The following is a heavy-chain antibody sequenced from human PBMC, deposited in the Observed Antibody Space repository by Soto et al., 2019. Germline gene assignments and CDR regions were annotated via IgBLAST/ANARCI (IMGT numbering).Heavy chain of an antibody. CDR2: IYYSGST. D-gene: IGHD1-7*01. V-gene: IGHV4-30-4*01. CDR1: GGSISSGDYY. Sequence: ASETLSLTCTVSGGSISSGDYYWSWIRQPPGKGLEWIGYIYYSGSTYYNPSLKRRVTISVDTSKNQFSMKLSSVTAADTAVYYCACVPGISGTLESYYCDYWGQGTLGIAAS. CDR3: ACVPGISGTLESYYCDY. J-gene: IGHJ4*02.